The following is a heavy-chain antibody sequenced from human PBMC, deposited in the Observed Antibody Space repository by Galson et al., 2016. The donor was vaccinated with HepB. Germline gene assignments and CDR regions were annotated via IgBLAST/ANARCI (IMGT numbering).Heavy chain of an antibody. J-gene: IGHJ4*02. Sequence: QAPGKGLEWVAVISYDGSYESYAGAVKGRFTISRDNFKNTLYLHLNSLRAEGTAVYYCARAVHGSGSYWDKWGQGTLVAVSS. D-gene: IGHD3-10*01. CDR2: ISYDGSYE. V-gene: IGHV3-30*04. CDR3: ARAVHGSGSYWDK.